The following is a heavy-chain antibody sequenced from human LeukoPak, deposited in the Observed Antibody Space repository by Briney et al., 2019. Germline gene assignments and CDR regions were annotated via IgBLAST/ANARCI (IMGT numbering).Heavy chain of an antibody. V-gene: IGHV1-18*01. CDR3: ARLRNFWSGYYMDVFDY. J-gene: IGHJ4*02. CDR2: ISAYNGNT. CDR1: GYTFTSYG. Sequence: GASVKVSCKASGYTFTSYGISWVRQAPGQGLEWMGWISAYNGNTNYAQKLQGRVTMTTDTSTSTAYMELRSLRSDDTAVYYCARLRNFWSGYYMDVFDYWGQGTLVTVSS. D-gene: IGHD3-3*01.